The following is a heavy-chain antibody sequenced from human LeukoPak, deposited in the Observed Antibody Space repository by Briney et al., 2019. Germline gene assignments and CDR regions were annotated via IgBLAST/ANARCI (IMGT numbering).Heavy chain of an antibody. CDR2: INPNSGGT. D-gene: IGHD6-6*01. J-gene: IGHJ3*02. CDR1: GYTFTGYY. CDR3: ARDLSIAARPEDAFDI. V-gene: IGHV1-2*02. Sequence: ASVKVSCKASGYTFTGYYMHWVRQAPGQGLEWMGWINPNSGGTNYAQKFQGRVTMTRDTSISTAYMELSRLRSDDTAVYCCARDLSIAARPEDAFDIWGQGTMVTVSS.